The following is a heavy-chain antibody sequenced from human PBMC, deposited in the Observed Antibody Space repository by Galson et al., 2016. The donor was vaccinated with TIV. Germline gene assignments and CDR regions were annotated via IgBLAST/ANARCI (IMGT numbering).Heavy chain of an antibody. CDR1: GGSFSGYS. CDR3: ARDYETGYSSSWYRFDP. CDR2: INHSGSS. V-gene: IGHV4-34*01. D-gene: IGHD6-13*01. Sequence: TLSLTCAVYGGSFSGYSWSWIRQPPEKGLEWIGEINHSGSSNYNPSLKSRVTISMDTSKNQFSLKLTSVTAADTAVYYWARDYETGYSSSWYRFDPWGQGTLVTVSS. J-gene: IGHJ5*02.